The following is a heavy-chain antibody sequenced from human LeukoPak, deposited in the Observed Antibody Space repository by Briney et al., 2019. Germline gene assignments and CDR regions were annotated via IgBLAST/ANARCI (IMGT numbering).Heavy chain of an antibody. CDR1: GGSISSYY. CDR3: ARLYYYGSGSYYSVYYFDY. Sequence: PSETLSLTCTVSGGSISSYYWSWIRQPPGKGLEWIGYMYYSGSTNYNPSLKSRVTISVDMSKNQVSLKLSSVTAADTAVYYCARLYYYGSGSYYSVYYFDYWGQGTLVTVSS. V-gene: IGHV4-59*08. CDR2: MYYSGST. J-gene: IGHJ4*02. D-gene: IGHD3-10*01.